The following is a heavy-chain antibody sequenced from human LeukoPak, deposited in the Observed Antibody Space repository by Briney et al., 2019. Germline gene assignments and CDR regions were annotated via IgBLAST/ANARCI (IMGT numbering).Heavy chain of an antibody. CDR1: GFTFSSYA. CDR3: ARVAGIETHFDY. Sequence: GGSLRLSCAASGFTFSSYAMHWVRQAPGKGLEYVSAISSNGGSTYYANSVKGRFTISRDNSKNTLYLQMGSLRAEDMAVYYCARVAGIETHFDYWGQGTLVTVSS. D-gene: IGHD3-10*01. V-gene: IGHV3-64*01. J-gene: IGHJ4*02. CDR2: ISSNGGST.